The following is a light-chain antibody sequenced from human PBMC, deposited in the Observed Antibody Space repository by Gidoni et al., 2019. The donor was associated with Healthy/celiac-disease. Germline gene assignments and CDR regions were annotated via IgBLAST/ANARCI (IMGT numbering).Light chain of an antibody. Sequence: EIVMTPSPATLSVSPGERATLSCRASQSVSSNLAWYQQKPGQAPRLLIYGASTRATGIPARFSGSGSGTEFTLTISSLQSEDFAVYYCQQYNNWPPRTFXXXTKLEIK. CDR3: QQYNNWPPRT. J-gene: IGKJ2*01. V-gene: IGKV3-15*01. CDR1: QSVSSN. CDR2: GAS.